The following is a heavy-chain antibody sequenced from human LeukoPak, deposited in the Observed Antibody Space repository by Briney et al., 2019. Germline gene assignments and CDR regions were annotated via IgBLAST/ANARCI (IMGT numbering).Heavy chain of an antibody. V-gene: IGHV3-66*01. J-gene: IGHJ4*02. CDR3: TRGQSYCGADCYSD. CDR2: MYTGGGR. D-gene: IGHD2-21*02. CDR1: GFSVSSYY. Sequence: GGSLRLSCAASGFSVSSYYMSWVRQPPGKGLEWVSVMYTGGGRYYGDSVKGRFTISRDNSKNTVFLQMNSLRVEDTALYYCTRGQSYCGADCYSDWGQGTLVTVPS.